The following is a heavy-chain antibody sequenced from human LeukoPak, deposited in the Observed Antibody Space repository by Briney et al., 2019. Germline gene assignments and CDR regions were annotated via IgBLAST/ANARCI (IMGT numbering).Heavy chain of an antibody. V-gene: IGHV3-23*01. CDR1: GFTCSIYP. J-gene: IGHJ4*02. CDR3: AKDPYYDSSGYPDY. Sequence: RASLTLSCAVSGFTCSIYPMSGLGKATGKRVECVSAISGSGGSKSYADPVKARFTISRNTSKNTLYLQMTSLRAETTAVYSCAKDPYYDSSGYPDYWGQGTLDTVSS. D-gene: IGHD3-22*01. CDR2: ISGSGGSK.